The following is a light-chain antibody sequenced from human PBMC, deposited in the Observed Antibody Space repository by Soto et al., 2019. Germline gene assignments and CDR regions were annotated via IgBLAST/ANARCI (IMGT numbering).Light chain of an antibody. CDR1: QSVSSY. CDR2: DAS. J-gene: IGKJ4*01. V-gene: IGKV3-11*01. Sequence: EIVLTQSPATLSLSPGERATLSCRASQSVSSYLAWYQQKPGQAPRLLIYDASNRATGSPARFSGSGSGTDFTLPISSLEPDDFAVYYCQQRSDWPCTFGGGTKVQIK. CDR3: QQRSDWPCT.